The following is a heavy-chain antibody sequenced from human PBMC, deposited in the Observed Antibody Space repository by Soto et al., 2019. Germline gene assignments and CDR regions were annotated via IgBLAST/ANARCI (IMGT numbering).Heavy chain of an antibody. Sequence: APVKGSCKASGYTFSSYGISWGRQAPGQGLEWMGWISAYNGTTNYAQKLQGRVTMTTDTSTSTAYMELRSLRSDDTAVYYCARLMVRGVIITSRHFDYCGQGTLVTVSS. CDR3: ARLMVRGVIITSRHFDY. D-gene: IGHD3-10*01. V-gene: IGHV1-18*01. CDR2: ISAYNGTT. J-gene: IGHJ4*02. CDR1: GYTFSSYG.